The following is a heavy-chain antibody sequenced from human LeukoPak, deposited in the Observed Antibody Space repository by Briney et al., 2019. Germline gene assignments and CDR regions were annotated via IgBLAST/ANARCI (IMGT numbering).Heavy chain of an antibody. CDR3: ARGTGVDGYKHFDY. Sequence: SETLSLTCTVSGGSISSGSRYWSWIRQHPGKGLEWIGYIYSTGSTYYNPSLKSRVTVSVDTSKNQFSLKLSSVTAADTAVYYCARGTGVDGYKHFDYWGQGTLVTVSS. V-gene: IGHV4-31*03. CDR1: GGSISSGSRY. CDR2: IYSTGST. J-gene: IGHJ4*02. D-gene: IGHD5-24*01.